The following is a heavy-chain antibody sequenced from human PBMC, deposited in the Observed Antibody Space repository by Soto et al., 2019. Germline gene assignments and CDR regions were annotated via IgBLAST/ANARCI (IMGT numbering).Heavy chain of an antibody. J-gene: IGHJ6*02. CDR1: GFTFSSYG. Sequence: QVQLVESGGGVVQPGRSLRLSCAASGFTFSSYGMHWVRQAPGKGLEWVAVISYDGSNKYYADSVKGRFTISRDNSKNTLYLQMNSLRAEDTAVYYCAKDLGRYYDFWSGDYTLDYYYYYGMDVWGQGTTVTVSS. V-gene: IGHV3-30*18. CDR3: AKDLGRYYDFWSGDYTLDYYYYYGMDV. CDR2: ISYDGSNK. D-gene: IGHD3-3*01.